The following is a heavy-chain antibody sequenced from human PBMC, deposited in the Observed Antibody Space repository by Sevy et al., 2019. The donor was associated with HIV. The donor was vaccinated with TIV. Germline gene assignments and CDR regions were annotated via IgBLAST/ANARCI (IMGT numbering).Heavy chain of an antibody. CDR2: IKSEFDGGAI. J-gene: IGHJ6*02. Sequence: GGSLRLSCTASGFTFSSAWMSWVRQAPGKGLEWVGRIKSEFDGGAIDYAAPVKGRFSISREDSKNTVYLQMNSLKTGEKAVYYCITDPAYRGYDEEVINYYFYGMDVLGPGTTVTVSS. CDR3: ITDPAYRGYDEEVINYYFYGMDV. CDR1: GFTFSSAW. D-gene: IGHD5-12*01. V-gene: IGHV3-15*01.